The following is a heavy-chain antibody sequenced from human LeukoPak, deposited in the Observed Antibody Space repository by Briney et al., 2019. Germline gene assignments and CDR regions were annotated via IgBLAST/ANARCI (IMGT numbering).Heavy chain of an antibody. V-gene: IGHV3-11*04. D-gene: IGHD5-12*01. CDR2: ISSSGSTI. CDR3: ARCPYSGYDSIAVAACFDY. J-gene: IGHJ4*02. Sequence: PGGSLRLSCAASGFTFSDYYMSWIRQAPGKGLEWVSYISSSGSTIYYADSVKGRFTISRDNAKNSLYLQMNSLRAEDTAVYYCARCPYSGYDSIAVAACFDYWGQGTLVTVSS. CDR1: GFTFSDYY.